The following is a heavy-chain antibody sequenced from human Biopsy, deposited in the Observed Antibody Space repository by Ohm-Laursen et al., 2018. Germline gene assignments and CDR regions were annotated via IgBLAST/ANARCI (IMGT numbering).Heavy chain of an antibody. CDR3: ARDRDRRGWFDP. J-gene: IGHJ5*02. CDR2: IYYSGST. D-gene: IGHD1-14*01. Sequence: GTLSLTCSVSGYSMSTYYWSWIRQSPGKGLEWIGHIYYSGSTNYNPSLQSRVVMSVDTSKNQFSLRLNSVTAADTAVYYCARDRDRRGWFDPWGQGTLVTVSS. CDR1: GYSMSTYY. V-gene: IGHV4-59*12.